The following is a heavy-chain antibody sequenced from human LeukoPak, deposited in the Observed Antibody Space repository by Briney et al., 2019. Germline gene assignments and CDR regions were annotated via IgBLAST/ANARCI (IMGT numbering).Heavy chain of an antibody. CDR3: ARDLNSGSGSYYSY. D-gene: IGHD3-10*01. V-gene: IGHV4-59*01. CDR1: GGSISSYY. J-gene: IGHJ4*02. Sequence: SETLSLTCTVSGGSISSYYWSWIRQPPGKGLEWIGYIYYSGSTNYNPSLKSRVTISVDTSKNQFSLKLSSVTAADTAVYYCARDLNSGSGSYYSYWGQGTLVTVSP. CDR2: IYYSGST.